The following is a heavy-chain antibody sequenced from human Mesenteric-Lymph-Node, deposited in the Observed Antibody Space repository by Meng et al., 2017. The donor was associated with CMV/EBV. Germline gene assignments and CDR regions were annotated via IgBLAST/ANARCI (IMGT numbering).Heavy chain of an antibody. Sequence: SETLSLTCAVYGGSFSGYYWSWIRQPPGKGLEWIGEINHSGSTNYHPSLKSRVTISVDTSKSQFSLKLSSVTAADTAVYYCARCRQAPKLTAYYGMDVWGQGTTVTVSS. CDR3: ARCRQAPKLTAYYGMDV. V-gene: IGHV4-34*01. CDR2: INHSGST. D-gene: IGHD1-7*01. CDR1: GGSFSGYY. J-gene: IGHJ6*02.